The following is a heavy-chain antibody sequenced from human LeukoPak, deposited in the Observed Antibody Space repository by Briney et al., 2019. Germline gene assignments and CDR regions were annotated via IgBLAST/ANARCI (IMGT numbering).Heavy chain of an antibody. CDR3: ARDGNWGSLRGAFDI. D-gene: IGHD7-27*01. V-gene: IGHV1-2*02. Sequence: VASVKVSCKASGYTFTVYYMHWVRQAPGQGLEWMGWINPNSGGTNYAQNFQGRVTMTRDTSISTAYMELSRLRSDDTAAYYWARDGNWGSLRGAFDIWGQGTLVTVSS. J-gene: IGHJ3*02. CDR1: GYTFTVYY. CDR2: INPNSGGT.